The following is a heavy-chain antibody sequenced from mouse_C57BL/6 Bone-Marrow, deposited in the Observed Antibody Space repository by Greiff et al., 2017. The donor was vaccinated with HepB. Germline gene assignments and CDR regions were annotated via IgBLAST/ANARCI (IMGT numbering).Heavy chain of an antibody. Sequence: EVQLVESGGDLVKPGGSLKLSCAASGFTFSSYGMSWVRQTPDKRLEWVATISSGGSYTYYPDSVKGRFTISRDNAKNTLYLQMSSLKSEDTAMYYCAGVWVYYAMDYWGQGTSVTVSS. D-gene: IGHD4-1*01. CDR3: AGVWVYYAMDY. CDR2: ISSGGSYT. CDR1: GFTFSSYG. J-gene: IGHJ4*01. V-gene: IGHV5-6*01.